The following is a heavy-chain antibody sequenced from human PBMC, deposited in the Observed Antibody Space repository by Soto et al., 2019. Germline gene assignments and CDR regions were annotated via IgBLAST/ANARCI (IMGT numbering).Heavy chain of an antibody. CDR2: IYYSGST. V-gene: IGHV4-61*01. Sequence: PSETLSLTCTVSGGSVSSGSYYWSWIRQPPGKGLEWIGYIYYSGSTNYNPSLKSRVTISVDTSKNQFSLKLSSVTAADTAVYYCARATYYDILTGYYKDDYWGQGTLVTVSS. D-gene: IGHD3-9*01. CDR3: ARATYYDILTGYYKDDY. J-gene: IGHJ4*02. CDR1: GGSVSSGSYY.